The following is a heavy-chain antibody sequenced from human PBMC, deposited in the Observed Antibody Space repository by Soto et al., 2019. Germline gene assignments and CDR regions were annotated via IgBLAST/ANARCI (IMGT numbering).Heavy chain of an antibody. D-gene: IGHD2-2*01. CDR3: ARDSFGNRYCSGTICYYYGMDV. CDR2: VSSSSNYI. CDR1: GFTFSSYS. Sequence: EVQLVESGGGLVKPGGSLRLSCAASGFTFSSYSMNWVRQAPGKGLEWVSSVSSSSNYIYYADSVKGRFTISRDNAKNSLYLQMNSLRAEDTAVYYCARDSFGNRYCSGTICYYYGMDVWGQGTTVTVSS. J-gene: IGHJ6*02. V-gene: IGHV3-21*01.